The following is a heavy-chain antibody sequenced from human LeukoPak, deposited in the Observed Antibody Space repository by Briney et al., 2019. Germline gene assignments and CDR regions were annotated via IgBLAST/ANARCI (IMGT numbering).Heavy chain of an antibody. Sequence: SETLSLTCTVSGGSISSYYWSWIRQPPGKGLEWIGYIYYSGSTNYNPSLKSRVTISVDTSKNQFSLKLSSVTAADTAVYCARERSMVRGLSWFDPWGQGTLVTVSS. J-gene: IGHJ5*02. CDR2: IYYSGST. CDR3: ARERSMVRGLSWFDP. CDR1: GGSISSYY. D-gene: IGHD3-10*01. V-gene: IGHV4-59*01.